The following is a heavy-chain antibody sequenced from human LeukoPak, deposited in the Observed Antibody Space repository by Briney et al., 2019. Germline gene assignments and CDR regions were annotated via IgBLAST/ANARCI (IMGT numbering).Heavy chain of an antibody. J-gene: IGHJ5*02. CDR2: IYYSGRT. CDR1: GGTISNYY. V-gene: IGHV4-59*01. Sequence: SETLSLTCTVSGGTISNYYWSWIRQPPGGGLEWMGYIYYSGRTTYNPSLTSRVTISVDTSKNQFSLKLTSVTAADTAIYYCARVSTSMVRGVIIRYDWFDPWDQGTPVTVSS. D-gene: IGHD3-10*01. CDR3: ARVSTSMVRGVIIRYDWFDP.